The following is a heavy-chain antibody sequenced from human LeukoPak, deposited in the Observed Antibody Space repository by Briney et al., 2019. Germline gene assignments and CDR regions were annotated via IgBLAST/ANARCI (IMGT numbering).Heavy chain of an antibody. D-gene: IGHD1-26*01. J-gene: IGHJ4*02. CDR1: GGSFSGYY. CDR2: INDSGST. Sequence: SETLSLTCAVYGGSFSGYYWSWIRQPPGKGLEWIGEINDSGSTNYNPSLKSRVTISVDTSKNQFSLKLRSVTAADRAVYYCVRRGVDWSGSYDYWGQGTLVTVSS. V-gene: IGHV4-34*01. CDR3: VRRGVDWSGSYDY.